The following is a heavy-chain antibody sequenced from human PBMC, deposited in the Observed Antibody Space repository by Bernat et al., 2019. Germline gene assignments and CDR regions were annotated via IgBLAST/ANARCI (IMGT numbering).Heavy chain of an antibody. CDR3: AKDRRDGYNLVDY. Sequence: QVQLVESGGGVVQPGRSLRLSCAASGFTFSSYGMHWVRQAPGKGLEWVAVISYDGSNKYYADSVKGRFTISRDNSKNTLYLQMNSLRAEDTAVYYCAKDRRDGYNLVDYWGQGTLVTVSS. J-gene: IGHJ4*02. CDR2: ISYDGSNK. CDR1: GFTFSSYG. V-gene: IGHV3-30*18. D-gene: IGHD5-24*01.